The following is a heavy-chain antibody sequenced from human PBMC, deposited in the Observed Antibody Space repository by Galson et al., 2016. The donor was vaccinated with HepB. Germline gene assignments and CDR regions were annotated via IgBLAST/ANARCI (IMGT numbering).Heavy chain of an antibody. CDR1: GFTFSSYA. D-gene: IGHD6-19*01. J-gene: IGHJ2*01. V-gene: IGHV3-23*01. CDR2: IRGSGGST. CDR3: AKYRQWLTLRSYWYFNL. Sequence: SLILSCAASGFTFSSYAMSWVRQAPWQGLEWVSAIRGSGGSTCYADSGKGRFTISRDNSKKTLFLQMNSLRVEDTAVYFCAKYRQWLTLRSYWYFNLWGRGTLGTVS.